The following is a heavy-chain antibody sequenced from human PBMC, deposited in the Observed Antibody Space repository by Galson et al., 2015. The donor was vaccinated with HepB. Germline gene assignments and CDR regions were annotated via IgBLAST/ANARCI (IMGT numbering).Heavy chain of an antibody. D-gene: IGHD2-2*01. Sequence: SVKVSCKASGYTFTGYYMHWVRQAPGQGLEWMGWINPNSGGTNYAQKFQGRVTMTRDTSISTAYMELSRLRSDDTAVYYCARACARYGSSTSCYQSLYYWDQGTLVTVSS. J-gene: IGHJ4*02. V-gene: IGHV1-2*02. CDR1: GYTFTGYY. CDR3: ARACARYGSSTSCYQSLYY. CDR2: INPNSGGT.